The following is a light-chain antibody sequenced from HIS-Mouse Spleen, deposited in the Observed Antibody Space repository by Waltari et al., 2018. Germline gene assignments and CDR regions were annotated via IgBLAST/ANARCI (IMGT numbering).Light chain of an antibody. CDR1: SSDVGCYNY. CDR2: EVS. CDR3: SSYTSSSTLV. Sequence: QSALTQPASVSGSPGPSITISCTGTSSDVGCYNYFSWYQQHPGKAPKLMIYEVSKRPSGVSNRFSGSKSGNTASLTISGLQAEDEADYYCSSYTSSSTLVFGGGTKLTVL. J-gene: IGLJ3*02. V-gene: IGLV2-14*01.